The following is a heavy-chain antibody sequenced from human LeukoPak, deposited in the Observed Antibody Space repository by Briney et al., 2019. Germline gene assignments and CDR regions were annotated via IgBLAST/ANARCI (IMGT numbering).Heavy chain of an antibody. Sequence: GGSLRLSCAASGFTFTRHGMHWVRQAPGKGLEWVAFIRYDGSDKYYADSVKGRFTISRDNSENTLYLQMNSLRLEDTAVYYCARGGFLRGSGSNFDYWGQGTLVAVSS. D-gene: IGHD3-3*01. CDR3: ARGGFLRGSGSNFDY. CDR2: IRYDGSDK. J-gene: IGHJ4*02. V-gene: IGHV3-30*02. CDR1: GFTFTRHG.